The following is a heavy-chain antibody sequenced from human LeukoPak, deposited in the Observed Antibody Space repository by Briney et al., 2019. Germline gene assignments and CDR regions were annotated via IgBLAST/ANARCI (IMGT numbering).Heavy chain of an antibody. D-gene: IGHD6-13*01. Sequence: GASVKVSCKASGYTFTSYGISWVRQATGQGLEWMGWMNPNSGNTGYAQKFQGRVTMTRNTSISTAYMELSSLRSEDTAVYYCARGKVGSSSWSLAERWGQGTLVTVSS. CDR1: GYTFTSYG. CDR3: ARGKVGSSSWSLAER. J-gene: IGHJ4*02. CDR2: MNPNSGNT. V-gene: IGHV1-8*02.